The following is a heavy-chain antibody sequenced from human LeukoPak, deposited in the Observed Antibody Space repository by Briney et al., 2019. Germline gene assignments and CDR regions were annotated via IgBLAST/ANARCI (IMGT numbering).Heavy chain of an antibody. Sequence: SETLSLTCTVSGGSISSYYWSWIRQPPGKGLEWIGYIYYSGSTNYNPSLKSRVTISVDTSKKQFSLNLSSVTAADTAVYYCARHDLVYGMDVWGQGTTVTVSS. CDR2: IYYSGST. CDR1: GGSISSYY. V-gene: IGHV4-59*08. CDR3: ARHDLVYGMDV. J-gene: IGHJ6*02. D-gene: IGHD2-21*02.